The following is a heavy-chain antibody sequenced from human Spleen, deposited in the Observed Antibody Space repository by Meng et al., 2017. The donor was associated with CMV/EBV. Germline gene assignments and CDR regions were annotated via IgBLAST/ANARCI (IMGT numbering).Heavy chain of an antibody. D-gene: IGHD5-12*01. V-gene: IGHV3-30*02. CDR1: GFTFSSYG. Sequence: GGSLRLSCAASGFTFSSYGMHWVRQAPGKGLEWVAFIRYDGSNKYYADSVKGRFTISRDNSKNTLYLQMDSLRTEDTAISYCSREGKYSGYDLVYYYYGLDVWGQGTTVTVSS. J-gene: IGHJ6*02. CDR3: SREGKYSGYDLVYYYYGLDV. CDR2: IRYDGSNK.